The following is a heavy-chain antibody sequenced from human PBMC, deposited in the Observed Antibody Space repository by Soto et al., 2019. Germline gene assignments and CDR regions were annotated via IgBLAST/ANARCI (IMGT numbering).Heavy chain of an antibody. CDR2: VAHSGMT. CDR1: GYSINSDYY. J-gene: IGHJ4*02. Sequence: SETLSLTCAVSGYSINSDYYWGWIRQPPGKGLEWIGSVAHSGMTYYSPSLRSRLTIFIDTSKNQFSLRLTSVTAADTAMYFCAKKGYYPSGKINLFDSWGPGTLVTVSS. CDR3: AKKGYYPSGKINLFDS. V-gene: IGHV4-38-2*01. D-gene: IGHD3-10*01.